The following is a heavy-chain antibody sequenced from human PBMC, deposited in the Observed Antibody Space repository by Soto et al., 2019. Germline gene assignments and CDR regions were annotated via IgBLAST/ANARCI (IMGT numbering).Heavy chain of an antibody. CDR2: ISGSGGNT. V-gene: IGHV3-23*01. CDR1: GLTFSSYA. D-gene: IGHD3-10*01. J-gene: IGHJ4*02. Sequence: EVQLLESGGGLVQPGGSLRLSCAASGLTFSSYAMNWVRQAPEKGLEWVSAISGSGGNTYYADSVKGRFTISRDNSKNTLSLQMNSLRAEDTAIYYCAKEGGVRGGYFDYWGQGTLVTVSS. CDR3: AKEGGVRGGYFDY.